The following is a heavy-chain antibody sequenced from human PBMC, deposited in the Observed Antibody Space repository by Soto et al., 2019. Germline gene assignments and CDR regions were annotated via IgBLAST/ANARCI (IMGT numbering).Heavy chain of an antibody. J-gene: IGHJ4*02. Sequence: QLQLQESGSGLVKPSQTLSLTCAVSVGSISSGGYSWSWIRRPPGKGLEWIGYIYHSGSTYYNPSLKSRVTISVDRSRNQFSLKLSSVTAADTAVYYCPLRMDYQGGDYWGQGTLVTVSS. CDR3: PLRMDYQGGDY. V-gene: IGHV4-30-2*01. CDR1: VGSISSGGYS. CDR2: IYHSGST. D-gene: IGHD2-2*03.